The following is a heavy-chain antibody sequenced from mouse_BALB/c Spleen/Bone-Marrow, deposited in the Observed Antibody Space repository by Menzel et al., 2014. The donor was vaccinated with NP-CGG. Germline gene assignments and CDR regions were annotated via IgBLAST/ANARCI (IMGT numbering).Heavy chain of an antibody. V-gene: IGHV5-17*02. D-gene: IGHD4-1*01. CDR1: GFTFSSFG. J-gene: IGHJ4*01. CDR2: ISSGSSTI. CDR3: ATGTRAMDY. Sequence: EVMLVESGGGLVQPGGSRKLSCAASGFTFSSFGMHWVRQAPEKGLEWVAYISSGSSTIYYADTVKGRFTISRDNPKNTLFPQMTSLRSEDTAMYYCATGTRAMDYWGQGTSVTVSS.